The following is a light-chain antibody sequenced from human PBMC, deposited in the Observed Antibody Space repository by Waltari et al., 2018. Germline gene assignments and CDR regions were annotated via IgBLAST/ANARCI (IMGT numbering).Light chain of an antibody. CDR2: SNN. V-gene: IGLV1-44*01. Sequence: QSVLTQPPSASGAPGQRVTISCSGSSSNIGSNTVNWYQQLPGTAPKLLIYSNNQRPSGVPDRSSASKSGTSASLAISELQSEDEADYYCAAWDDSLNGYVFGTGTKVSVL. CDR3: AAWDDSLNGYV. J-gene: IGLJ1*01. CDR1: SSNIGSNT.